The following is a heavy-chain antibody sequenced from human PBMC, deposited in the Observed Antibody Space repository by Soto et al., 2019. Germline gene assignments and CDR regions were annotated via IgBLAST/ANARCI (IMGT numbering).Heavy chain of an antibody. CDR1: GFSLTTGGVG. J-gene: IGHJ4*02. V-gene: IGHV2-5*02. Sequence: QITLKESGPTLVKPTQTLTLTCTFSGFSLTTGGVGVVWIRQPPGKALEWLAVIYWDDDKRYRPSLKTRLTLSKDTSNNQVPLTMTTMDPVDTATYFCAHSPFFGDKLDYWGQGTQVIVSS. D-gene: IGHD2-21*01. CDR2: IYWDDDK. CDR3: AHSPFFGDKLDY.